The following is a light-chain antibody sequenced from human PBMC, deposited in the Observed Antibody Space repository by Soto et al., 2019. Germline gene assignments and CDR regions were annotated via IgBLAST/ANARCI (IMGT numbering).Light chain of an antibody. Sequence: DIQMTQSPSSLSASVGDRVTITCQASQVISNSLNWYQQRPGKAPKLLSYDASNLETGVPSRFRGSGFGTDFTFTIASLQPEDFATYNCHHYHNRPRVTFGPGTKVDIK. CDR1: QVISNS. CDR2: DAS. V-gene: IGKV1-33*01. CDR3: HHYHNRPRVT. J-gene: IGKJ3*01.